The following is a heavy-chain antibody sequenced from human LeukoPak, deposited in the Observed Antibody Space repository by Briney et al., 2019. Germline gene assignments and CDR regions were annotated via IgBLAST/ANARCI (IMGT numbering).Heavy chain of an antibody. D-gene: IGHD4-17*01. J-gene: IGHJ4*02. CDR1: GFTFSSYW. Sequence: GGSLRLSCAASGFTFSSYWMHWVRQAPGKGLVWVSRINSDGSSTSYADSVKGRFTISRDNAKNTLYLQMNSLRAEDTAVYYCARDPRGYGDYVGFDYRGKGTLVTVSS. CDR3: ARDPRGYGDYVGFDY. V-gene: IGHV3-74*01. CDR2: INSDGSST.